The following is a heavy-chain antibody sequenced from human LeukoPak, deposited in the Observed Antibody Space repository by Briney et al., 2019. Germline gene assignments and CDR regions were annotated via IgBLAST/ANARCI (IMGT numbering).Heavy chain of an antibody. D-gene: IGHD1-26*01. CDR1: GGSFSGYY. CDR2: INHSGST. J-gene: IGHJ4*02. CDR3: ARDGWELLPFSWFDY. Sequence: PSETLSLTCAVYGGSFSGYYWGWIRQPPGKGLEWIGEINHSGSTNYNPSLKSRVTISVDTSKNQFSLKLSSVTAADTAEYYCARDGWELLPFSWFDYWGQGTLVTVSS. V-gene: IGHV4-34*01.